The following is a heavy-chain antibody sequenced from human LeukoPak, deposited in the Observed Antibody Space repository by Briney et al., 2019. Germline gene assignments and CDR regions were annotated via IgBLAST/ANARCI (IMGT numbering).Heavy chain of an antibody. V-gene: IGHV3-11*01. J-gene: IGHJ4*02. D-gene: IGHD3-22*01. CDR3: ARHFITPFDY. CDR1: GFTFRDYY. CDR2: IRSTGSST. Sequence: GGSLRLSCTASGFTFRDYYVTWIRQAPGKGLEWVSYIRSTGSSTAYADSVKGRFTISRDNSKNTLYLQMNSLRAEDTAVYYCARHFITPFDYWGQGTLVTVSS.